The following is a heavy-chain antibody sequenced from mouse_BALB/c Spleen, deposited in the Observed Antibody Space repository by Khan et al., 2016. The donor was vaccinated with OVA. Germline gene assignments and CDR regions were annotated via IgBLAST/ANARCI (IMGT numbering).Heavy chain of an antibody. CDR3: KLIRAAWFAY. D-gene: IGHD1-1*01. CDR2: IDPEIGDT. V-gene: IGHV14-4*02. Sequence: IQLVQSGAELVRSGASVKLSCTASGFNIKAYYMHWVKQRPEQGLEWIGWIDPEIGDTEYAPKFQGKATMTADTSSNPAYLQLSSLTSEDTAVYYCKLIRAAWFAYWGQGTLVTVSA. CDR1: GFNIKAYY. J-gene: IGHJ3*01.